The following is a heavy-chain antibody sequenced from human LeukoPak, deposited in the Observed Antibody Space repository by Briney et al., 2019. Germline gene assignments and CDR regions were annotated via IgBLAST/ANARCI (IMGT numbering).Heavy chain of an antibody. J-gene: IGHJ3*02. CDR3: ARDKGDGYTRPGRPNRYQVLDI. CDR2: INWNGGST. CDR1: GFTFDDYG. Sequence: PGGSLRLSCAASGFTFDDYGMSWVRQAPGKGLEWVSGINWNGGSTGYADSVKGRFTISRDNANNILYLYLHGLRPDDTALYYCARDKGDGYTRPGRPNRYQVLDIWGRGTMVTVSS. D-gene: IGHD5-24*01. V-gene: IGHV3-20*04.